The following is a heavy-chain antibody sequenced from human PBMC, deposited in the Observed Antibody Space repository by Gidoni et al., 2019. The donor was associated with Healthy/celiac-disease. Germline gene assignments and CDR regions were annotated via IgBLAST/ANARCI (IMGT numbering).Heavy chain of an antibody. Sequence: QVQLQQSGPGLVKPSQTLSLTCPIYGDSVSSNSAAWNWIRQSPSRGLEWLGRTYYGSKWYNDSAVSVKSRITITPDTSKNQFSLQLNSVTPEDTAVYYCAREPGDGDNFHFDYWGQGTLVTVSS. CDR3: AREPGDGDNFHFDY. V-gene: IGHV6-1*01. CDR2: TYYGSKWYN. CDR1: GDSVSSNSAA. D-gene: IGHD2-2*01. J-gene: IGHJ4*02.